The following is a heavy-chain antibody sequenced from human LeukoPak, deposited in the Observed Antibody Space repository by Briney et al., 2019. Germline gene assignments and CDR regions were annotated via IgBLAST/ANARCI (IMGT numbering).Heavy chain of an antibody. J-gene: IGHJ4*02. CDR3: ARVGDYYDSTGYYYSHDY. CDR2: VYSSGTT. Sequence: SETLSPTCTVSGVSISSHYWSWIRQPPGKGLEWIGYVYSSGTTKYNPSLKSRVTLSADTSKNQFSLKLSSVTAADTAVYFCARVGDYYDSTGYYYSHDYWGQGTLVTVSS. V-gene: IGHV4-59*11. D-gene: IGHD3-22*01. CDR1: GVSISSHY.